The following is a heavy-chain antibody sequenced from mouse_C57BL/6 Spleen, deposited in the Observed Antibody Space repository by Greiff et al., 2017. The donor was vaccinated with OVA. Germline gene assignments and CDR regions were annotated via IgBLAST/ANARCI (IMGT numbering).Heavy chain of an antibody. CDR2: IYPGSGST. CDR1: GYTFTSYW. CDR3: ARDSHFDY. V-gene: IGHV1-55*01. J-gene: IGHJ2*01. Sequence: QVQLQQPGAELVKPGASVKMSCKASGYTFTSYWITWVKQRPGQGLEWIGDIYPGSGSTNYNEKFKSKATLTVDKSSSTAYMQLSSLTSEDSAVYYCARDSHFDYWGQGTTLTVSS. D-gene: IGHD6-1*01.